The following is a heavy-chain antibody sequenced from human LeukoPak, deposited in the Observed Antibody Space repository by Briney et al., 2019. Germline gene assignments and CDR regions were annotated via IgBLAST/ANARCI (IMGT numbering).Heavy chain of an antibody. J-gene: IGHJ4*02. Sequence: SGGSLRLSCAASGFTFSSYEMNWVRQAPGKGLEWVSYISSSGSTIYYADSVKGRFTISRDNSKNTLYLQMNSLRAEDTAVYYCAREGYYYDSSGYHGYFDYWGQGTLVTVSS. CDR1: GFTFSSYE. CDR3: AREGYYYDSSGYHGYFDY. D-gene: IGHD3-22*01. V-gene: IGHV3-48*03. CDR2: ISSSGSTI.